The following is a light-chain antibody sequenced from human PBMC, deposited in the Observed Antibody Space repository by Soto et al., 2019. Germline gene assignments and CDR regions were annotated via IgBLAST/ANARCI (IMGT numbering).Light chain of an antibody. CDR1: SSDVGGYNY. Sequence: SLLTQPPSASGSPGQSVTISCTGTSSDVGGYNYVSWYQQHPGKAPKLMIYEVSKRPSGVPDRFSGSKSGNTASLTVSGLQAEDEADYYCTSYAGSDTYVFGTGTKVTVL. J-gene: IGLJ1*01. CDR3: TSYAGSDTYV. CDR2: EVS. V-gene: IGLV2-8*01.